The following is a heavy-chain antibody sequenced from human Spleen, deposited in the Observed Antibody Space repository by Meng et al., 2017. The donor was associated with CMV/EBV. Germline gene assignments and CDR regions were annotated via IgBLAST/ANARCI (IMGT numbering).Heavy chain of an antibody. V-gene: IGHV3-20*01. CDR3: AREGTGRFDP. J-gene: IGHJ5*02. D-gene: IGHD3-10*01. Sequence: LSCAASGFTFDDYGMSWVRQAPGKGLERVSGINWNGGSTGYADSVKGRFTISRDNAKNSLYLQMNSLRVEDTAFYHCAREGTGRFDPWGQGTLVTVSS. CDR1: GFTFDDYG. CDR2: INWNGGST.